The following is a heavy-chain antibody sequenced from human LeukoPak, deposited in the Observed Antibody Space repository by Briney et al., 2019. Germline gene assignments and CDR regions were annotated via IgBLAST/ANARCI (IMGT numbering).Heavy chain of an antibody. CDR2: ICWNSGTI. CDR1: GFTFNDYA. Sequence: GGSLRLSCAASGFTFNDYAMHWVRQAPGKGLEWVSGICWNSGTIDYAYSVKGRFTICRDNAKNSLYLQMNSLRDEDTALYYCAKGSSIAVAGDFDYWGQGTLVTVSS. D-gene: IGHD6-19*01. V-gene: IGHV3-9*01. J-gene: IGHJ4*02. CDR3: AKGSSIAVAGDFDY.